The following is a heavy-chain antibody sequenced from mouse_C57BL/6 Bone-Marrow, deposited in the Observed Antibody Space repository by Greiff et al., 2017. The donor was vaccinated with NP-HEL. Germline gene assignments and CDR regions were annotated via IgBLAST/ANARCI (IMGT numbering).Heavy chain of an antibody. CDR1: GYTFTDYN. CDR2: INPNNGGT. V-gene: IGHV1-18*01. Sequence: EVQRVESGPELVKPGASVKIPCKASGYTFTDYNMDWVKQSHGKSLEWIGDINPNNGGTIYNQKFKGKATLTVDKSSSTAYMELRSLTSEDTAVYYCARTGFWGLPWFAYWGQGTLVTVSA. CDR3: ARTGFWGLPWFAY. J-gene: IGHJ3*01. D-gene: IGHD3-1*01.